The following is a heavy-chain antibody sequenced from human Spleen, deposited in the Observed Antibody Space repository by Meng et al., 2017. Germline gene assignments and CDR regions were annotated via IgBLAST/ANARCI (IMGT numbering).Heavy chain of an antibody. J-gene: IGHJ6*02. D-gene: IGHD3-10*01. V-gene: IGHV4-59*12. CDR2: IYYSGSA. CDR1: GGSISSYY. Sequence: SETLSLTCTVSGGSISSYYWSWIRQPPGKGLEWIGYIYYSGSANYNPSLKSRVTISVDTSKNQFSLKLSSVTAADTAVYYCARIPSYFRYYYYGMDVWGQGTTVTVSS. CDR3: ARIPSYFRYYYYGMDV.